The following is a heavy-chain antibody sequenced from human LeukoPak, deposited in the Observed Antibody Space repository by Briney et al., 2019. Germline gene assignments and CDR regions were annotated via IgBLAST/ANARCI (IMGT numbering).Heavy chain of an antibody. D-gene: IGHD5-12*01. CDR2: ISGGGGST. Sequence: GGSLRLSCAASGFVFTSYAMSWLRQAPGKGLEWVSGISGGGGSTFYADSVKGRFTISRDNSKNSLYLQMNSLRVEDTAFYYCTKISVATIADYWGQGTLVTVSS. CDR3: TKISVATIADY. J-gene: IGHJ4*02. CDR1: GFVFTSYA. V-gene: IGHV3-23*01.